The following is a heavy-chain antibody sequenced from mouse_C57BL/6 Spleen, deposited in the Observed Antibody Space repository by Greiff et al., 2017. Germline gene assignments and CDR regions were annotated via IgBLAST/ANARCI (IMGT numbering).Heavy chain of an antibody. V-gene: IGHV3-6*01. J-gene: IGHJ4*01. CDR1: GYSITSGYY. CDR2: ISYDGSN. Sequence: EVQLQESGPGLVKPSQSLSLSCSVTGYSITSGYYWNWIRQFPGNKLEWMGYISYDGSNNYNPSLKNRISITRDTSKNQFFLKLNSVTTEDTATYYCARAPITTVVDAMDYWGQGTSVTVSS. D-gene: IGHD1-1*01. CDR3: ARAPITTVVDAMDY.